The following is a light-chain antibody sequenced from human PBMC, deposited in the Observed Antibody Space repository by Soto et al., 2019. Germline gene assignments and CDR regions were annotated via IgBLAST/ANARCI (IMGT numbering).Light chain of an antibody. V-gene: IGKV3-20*01. Sequence: DIVLTQSPGTLSLSPGERATLSCRASQSVSGSYLAWYQQKPGQALRLLIYGASSRATGIPDRFSGDGSGTDFTLTISRLEPEDFVVYYCQHYGTSPTWTFGQGTKVEVK. CDR3: QHYGTSPTWT. J-gene: IGKJ1*01. CDR2: GAS. CDR1: QSVSGSY.